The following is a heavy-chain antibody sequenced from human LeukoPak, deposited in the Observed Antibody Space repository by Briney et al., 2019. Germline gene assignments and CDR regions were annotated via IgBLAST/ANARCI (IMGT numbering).Heavy chain of an antibody. V-gene: IGHV4-31*03. Sequence: ASETLSLTCTVSGGSISSGGYYWSWIRQHPGKGLEWIGYIYYSGSTYYNPSLKSRVSISVDTSKNQFSLKLSSVTAADTAVYYCASIAAAAAMWGQGTLVTVSS. CDR1: GGSISSGGYY. CDR2: IYYSGST. D-gene: IGHD6-13*01. J-gene: IGHJ4*02. CDR3: ASIAAAAAM.